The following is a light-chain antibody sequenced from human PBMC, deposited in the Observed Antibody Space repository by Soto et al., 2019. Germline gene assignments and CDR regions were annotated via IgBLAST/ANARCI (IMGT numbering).Light chain of an antibody. Sequence: EIVLTQSPATLSLSPGERATLSCRASQSVSSYFAWYQQKPGQAPRLLIYDASNRATGIPARFSGSGSGTAFTLTISSLEPEDFAIYYCQQRSNWPPVTFGGGTKVEIK. V-gene: IGKV3-11*01. CDR1: QSVSSY. CDR3: QQRSNWPPVT. CDR2: DAS. J-gene: IGKJ4*01.